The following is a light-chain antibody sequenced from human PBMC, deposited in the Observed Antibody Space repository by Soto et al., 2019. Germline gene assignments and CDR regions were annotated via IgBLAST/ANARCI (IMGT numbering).Light chain of an antibody. V-gene: IGKV3-20*01. Sequence: EIALTKSPGTLAFSPRERATLSVRASQSVSSSYLAWYQQKPGQAHRPLIYGASRMAFGIPDRFSGSGSGTDCTLSISRREPDDFAVYYCQQYRSSPWTFGKGTKVELK. CDR2: GAS. CDR3: QQYRSSPWT. J-gene: IGKJ1*01. CDR1: QSVSSSY.